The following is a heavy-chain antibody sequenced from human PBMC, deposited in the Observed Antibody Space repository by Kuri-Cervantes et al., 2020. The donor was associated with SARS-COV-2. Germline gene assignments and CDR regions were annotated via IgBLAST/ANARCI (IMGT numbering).Heavy chain of an antibody. D-gene: IGHD3-3*01. V-gene: IGHV4-59*11. CDR1: GGSFSRHY. J-gene: IGHJ3*02. Sequence: SETLSLTCTVSGGSFSRHYWSWIRQPPGKGLEWIGYIYYGGSTNYNPSLKNRVTISIDTSKNQFLLMLSSMTAADTAVYYCASQVTIVGVEYDAFDIWGQGTTVTVSS. CDR2: IYYGGST. CDR3: ASQVTIVGVEYDAFDI.